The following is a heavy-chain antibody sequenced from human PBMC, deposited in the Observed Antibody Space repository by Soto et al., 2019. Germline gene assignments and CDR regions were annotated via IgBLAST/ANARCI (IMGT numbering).Heavy chain of an antibody. Sequence: GGSLRLSCAASGFTFSSYWMHWVRQAPGKGLVWVSRINSDGSSTSYADSVKGRFTISRDNAKNTLYLQMNSLRAEDTAVYYCARQWTNYDILTGYFQYYFDYWGQGTLDTVSS. CDR2: INSDGSST. D-gene: IGHD3-9*01. CDR3: ARQWTNYDILTGYFQYYFDY. J-gene: IGHJ4*02. V-gene: IGHV3-74*01. CDR1: GFTFSSYW.